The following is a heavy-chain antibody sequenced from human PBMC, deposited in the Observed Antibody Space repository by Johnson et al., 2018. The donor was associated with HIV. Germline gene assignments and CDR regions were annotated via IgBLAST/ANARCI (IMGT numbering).Heavy chain of an antibody. J-gene: IGHJ3*02. V-gene: IGHV3-30*04. CDR2: ISYDGSNK. CDR1: GFTFSSYA. CDR3: TTDQVGRNYGGKHHI. D-gene: IGHD3-16*01. Sequence: QVQLVESGGGVVQPGRSLRLSCAASGFTFSSYAMHWVRQAPGKGLEWVAVISYDGSNKYYADSVKGRLTISRDDSKNTLYLQMNSLKTEDTAVYYCTTDQVGRNYGGKHHIWGQGTMVTVSS.